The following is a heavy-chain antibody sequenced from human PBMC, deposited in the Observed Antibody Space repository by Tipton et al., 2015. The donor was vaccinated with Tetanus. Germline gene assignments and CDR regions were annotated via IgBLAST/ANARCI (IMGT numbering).Heavy chain of an antibody. D-gene: IGHD4-17*01. CDR1: GGSIRSSYY. J-gene: IGHJ3*01. CDR2: IYYSGSS. V-gene: IGHV4-39*01. CDR3: ARPSTTVTPRAFDV. Sequence: TLSLTCAVSGGSIRSSYYWDWIRQPPGKGLEWIGSIYYSGSSYYNPSLESRVTISLDTSKNRFSLKLTSVTAADAAVYYCARPSTTVTPRAFDVWGQGTMVTVSS.